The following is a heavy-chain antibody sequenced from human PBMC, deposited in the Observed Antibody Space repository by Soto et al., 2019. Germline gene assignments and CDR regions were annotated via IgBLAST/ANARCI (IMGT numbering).Heavy chain of an antibody. D-gene: IGHD5-12*01. CDR3: AKGQDSGYDYSWFDP. CDR2: ISGSGGST. CDR1: GFTFSSYA. V-gene: IGHV3-23*01. Sequence: GGSLRLSCAASGFTFSSYAMSWVRQAPGKGLEWVSAISGSGGSTYYADSVKGRFTISRDNSKNTLYLQMNSLRAEDTAVYYCAKGQDSGYDYSWFDPWGQGTLVTVSS. J-gene: IGHJ5*02.